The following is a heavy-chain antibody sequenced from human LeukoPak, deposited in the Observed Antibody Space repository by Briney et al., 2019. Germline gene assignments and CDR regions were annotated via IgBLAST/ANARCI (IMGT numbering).Heavy chain of an antibody. Sequence: GASVKVSCKASGYTFTGYYMHWVRQAPGQGLEWMGWINPNSGGTNYAQKFQGWVTMTRDTSISTAYMELSRLRSDDTAVYYCAREEAALAGYGMDVWGQGTTVTVSS. D-gene: IGHD6-13*01. V-gene: IGHV1-2*04. CDR3: AREEAALAGYGMDV. CDR1: GYTFTGYY. J-gene: IGHJ6*02. CDR2: INPNSGGT.